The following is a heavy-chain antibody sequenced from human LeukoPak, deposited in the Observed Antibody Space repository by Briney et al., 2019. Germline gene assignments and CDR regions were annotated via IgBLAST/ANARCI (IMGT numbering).Heavy chain of an antibody. V-gene: IGHV3-15*01. J-gene: IGHJ4*02. CDR3: TTIRGFCSGRSCLGY. CDR1: GFTFSHAW. CDR2: IKSRIDGGTT. D-gene: IGHD2-15*01. Sequence: GGSLRLSCAVSGFTFSHAWMSWVRQAPGKGLEWVGRIKSRIDGGTTDYGAPVKGRFTISRDDSKNTLYLQMNSLKSEDTAVYYCTTIRGFCSGRSCLGYWGQGTLVTVSS.